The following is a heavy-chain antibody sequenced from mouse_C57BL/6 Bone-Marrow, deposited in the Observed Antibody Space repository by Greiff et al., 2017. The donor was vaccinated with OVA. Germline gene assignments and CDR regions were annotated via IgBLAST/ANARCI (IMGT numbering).Heavy chain of an antibody. V-gene: IGHV1-81*01. CDR1: GYTFTSYG. D-gene: IGHD1-1*01. CDR2: IYPRSGNT. CDR3: VKFLLLRSLYDVDY. Sequence: QVQLQQSGAELARPGASVKLSCKASGYTFTSYGISWVKQRTGQGLEWIGEIYPRSGNTYYNEKFKGKATLTADKSSSTAYMELRSLTSEDSAVDFCVKFLLLRSLYDVDYWGQGTTLTVSS. J-gene: IGHJ2*01.